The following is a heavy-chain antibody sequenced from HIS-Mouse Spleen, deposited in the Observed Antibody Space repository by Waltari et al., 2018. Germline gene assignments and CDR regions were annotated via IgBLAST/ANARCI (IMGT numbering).Heavy chain of an antibody. CDR1: GFTLSSNY. CDR2: IYSGGST. V-gene: IGHV3-66*01. J-gene: IGHJ4*02. CDR3: ARELNY. Sequence: EVQLVESGGGLVQPGGSLRLSCASPGFTLSSNYMSWVRQDPGKGLEWVSVIYSGGSTYYADSVKGRFTISRDNSKNTLYLQMNSLRAEDTAVYYCARELNYWGQGTLVTVSS.